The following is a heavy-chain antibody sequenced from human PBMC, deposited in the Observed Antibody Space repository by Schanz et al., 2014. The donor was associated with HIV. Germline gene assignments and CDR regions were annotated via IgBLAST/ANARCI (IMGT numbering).Heavy chain of an antibody. CDR3: AREDVSNWSFDL. CDR2: INHSGGT. CDR1: GGSFSGYY. V-gene: IGHV4-34*01. Sequence: QVQLQQWGAGLLKPSETLSLTCAVYGGSFSGYYWSWIRQPPGKGLEWIGEINHSGGTHYNPSLWSRVTISVDPSKRQFSLNLNSVTAADTAVYYCAREDVSNWSFDLWGRGTLVSVSS. D-gene: IGHD3-10*02. J-gene: IGHJ2*01.